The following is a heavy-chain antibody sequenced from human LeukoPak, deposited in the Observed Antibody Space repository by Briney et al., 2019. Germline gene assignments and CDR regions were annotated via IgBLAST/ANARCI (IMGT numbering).Heavy chain of an antibody. D-gene: IGHD2-21*01. CDR1: GGSISSYD. Sequence: SETLSLTCTVSGGSISSYDWSWIRQPAGKGLEWIGRIYTGGSTNYKPSLKSRVSMSVDTAKKQFSLKLSSVTAADTAVYYCARGVVIAPQTFDYWGQGTLVTVSS. CDR3: ARGVVIAPQTFDY. V-gene: IGHV4-4*07. J-gene: IGHJ4*02. CDR2: IYTGGST.